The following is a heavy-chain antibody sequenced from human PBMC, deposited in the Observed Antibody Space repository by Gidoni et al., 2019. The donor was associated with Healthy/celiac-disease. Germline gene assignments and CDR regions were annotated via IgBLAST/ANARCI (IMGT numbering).Heavy chain of an antibody. CDR2: INPNSGGT. CDR3: ASFGWLSVDYGGNLDAFDI. Sequence: QVQLVQSGAEVTKPGASVKVPCKASGYPFTGYYVHWVRQAPGQGLEWMGWINPNSGGTNYAQKFQGRVTMTRDTSISTAYMELSRLRSDDTAVYYCASFGWLSVDYGGNLDAFDIWGQGTMVTVSS. V-gene: IGHV1-2*02. J-gene: IGHJ3*02. CDR1: GYPFTGYY. D-gene: IGHD2-21*02.